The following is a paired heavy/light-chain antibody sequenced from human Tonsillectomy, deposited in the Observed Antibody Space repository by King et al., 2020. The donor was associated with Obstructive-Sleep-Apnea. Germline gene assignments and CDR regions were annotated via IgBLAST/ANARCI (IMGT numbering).Light chain of an antibody. CDR3: AAWDDRLQVWL. Sequence: QSVVTQPPSASGTPGQRVTISCSGSKSNIGTHAINWYQHLPHTPPKLLIYSDNQRPSGVPDRFSGSKSGTSASLAISGLQSEDEADYYCAAWDDRLQVWLFGGGTKLTVL. J-gene: IGLJ3*02. V-gene: IGLV1-44*01. CDR2: SDN. CDR1: KSNIGTHA.
Heavy chain of an antibody. CDR3: TKDDRTGWYSEH. CDR2: INGESKIM. J-gene: IGHJ4*02. V-gene: IGHV3-48*04. D-gene: IGHD2-8*02. CDR1: GFTFGDYP. Sequence: EMVLVESGGGVVQLGGSLRLTCAASGFTFGDYPMNWVRQAPGKGLEWISYINGESKIMYYADSVRGRFTISRDNAKNSLYLQMNNLRAEDTAFYYCTKDDRTGWYSEHWGQGTLVTVSS.